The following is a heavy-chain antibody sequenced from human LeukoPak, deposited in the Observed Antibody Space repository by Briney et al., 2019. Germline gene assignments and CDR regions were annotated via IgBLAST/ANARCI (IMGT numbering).Heavy chain of an antibody. CDR3: AREDSSSWDTYYYFDY. J-gene: IGHJ4*02. CDR2: ISAYNGNT. D-gene: IGHD6-13*01. CDR1: GYTFTSYG. Sequence: ASVKVSCKASGYTFTSYGISWVRQAPGQGLEWMGWISAYNGNTNYAQKPQGRVTMTTDTSTSTAYMELRSLRSDDTAVYYCAREDSSSWDTYYYFDYWGQGTLVTVSS. V-gene: IGHV1-18*01.